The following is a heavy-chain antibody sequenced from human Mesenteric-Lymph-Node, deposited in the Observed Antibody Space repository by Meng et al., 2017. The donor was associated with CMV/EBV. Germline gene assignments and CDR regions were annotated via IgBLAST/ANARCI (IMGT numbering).Heavy chain of an antibody. D-gene: IGHD2-15*01. CDR1: GGSVSSGSYY. CDR2: IYYSGST. J-gene: IGHJ6*02. V-gene: IGHV4-61*01. Sequence: SETLSLTCTVSGGSVSSGSYYWNWIRQPPGKGLEWIGHIYYSGSTNYNPSLKSRVTMLLDTSKNQFSLNLSSVTAADTAVYYCARDYCSGGSCYWGGKYYYYFGMDVWGQGTTVTVSS. CDR3: ARDYCSGGSCYWGGKYYYYFGMDV.